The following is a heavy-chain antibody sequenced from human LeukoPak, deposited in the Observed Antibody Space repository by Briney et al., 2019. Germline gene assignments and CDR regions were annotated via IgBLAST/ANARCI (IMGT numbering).Heavy chain of an antibody. CDR1: GGSFSGYY. Sequence: SETLSLTCAVYGGSFSGYYWSWIRQPPVKGLEWIGYIYHSGSTYYNPSLKSRVTISVDRSKNQSSLKLSSVTAADTAVYYCARGAQWFGELFDYWGQGTLVTVSS. CDR3: ARGAQWFGELFDY. CDR2: IYHSGST. J-gene: IGHJ4*02. V-gene: IGHV4-34*01. D-gene: IGHD3-10*01.